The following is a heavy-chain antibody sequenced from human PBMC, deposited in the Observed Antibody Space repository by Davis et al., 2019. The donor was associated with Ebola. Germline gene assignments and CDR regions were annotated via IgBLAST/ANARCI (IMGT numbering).Heavy chain of an antibody. D-gene: IGHD6-6*01. CDR3: AREVPSRHYGMDV. Sequence: AASVKVSCKASGNTISTYTIDWVRQAPGQGLEWMGGIIPLFGTTNYAQKFRGRVMITADKSTRIAYMELSSLRSEDTAVYYCAREVPSRHYGMDVWGKGTTVTVSS. CDR1: GNTISTYT. J-gene: IGHJ6*04. V-gene: IGHV1-69*06. CDR2: IIPLFGTT.